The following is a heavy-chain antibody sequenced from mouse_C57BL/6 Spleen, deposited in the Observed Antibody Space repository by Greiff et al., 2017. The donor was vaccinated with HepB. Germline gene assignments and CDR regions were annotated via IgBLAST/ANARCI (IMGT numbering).Heavy chain of an antibody. CDR2: FHPYNDDT. D-gene: IGHD1-1*01. CDR1: GYTFTTYP. CDR3: ARGGNMDGSSHWYFDV. J-gene: IGHJ1*03. Sequence: QVQLKESGAELVKPGASVKMSCKASGYTFTTYPIEWMKQNHGKSLEWIGNFHPYNDDTKYNEKFKGKATLTVEKSSSTVYLELSRLTSDDSAVYYCARGGNMDGSSHWYFDVWGTGTTVTVSS. V-gene: IGHV1-47*01.